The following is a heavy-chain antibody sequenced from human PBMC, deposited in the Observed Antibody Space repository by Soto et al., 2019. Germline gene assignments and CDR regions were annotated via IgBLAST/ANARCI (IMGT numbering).Heavy chain of an antibody. CDR1: GYIFVNYG. J-gene: IGHJ6*02. CDR2: ISPYTGNT. V-gene: IGHV1-18*01. Sequence: QVQLVQSGAEVKKPGASVKVSCKASGYIFVNYGMPWVRQAPGQGLEWMGWISPYTGNTHSAREVQGRVTMTTDTSTSTADRDLGSRTSDDTAVYYGVMVDKYVTPTPQDVWGQGTTVTVSS. D-gene: IGHD5-12*01. CDR3: VMVDKYVTPTPQDV.